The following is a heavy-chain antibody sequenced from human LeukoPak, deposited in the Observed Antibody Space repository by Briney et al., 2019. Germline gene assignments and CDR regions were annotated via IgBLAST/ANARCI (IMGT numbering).Heavy chain of an antibody. D-gene: IGHD2-15*01. V-gene: IGHV4-34*01. CDR3: ARRRRYCSGGSCYLDFDY. CDR2: INHSGST. Sequence: SETLSLTCAVYGGSFSGYYWGWIRQPPGKGLEWIGEINHSGSTNYNPSLKSRVTISVDTSKNQFSLKLSSVTAADTAVYYCARRRRYCSGGSCYLDFDYWGQGTLVTVSS. CDR1: GGSFSGYY. J-gene: IGHJ4*02.